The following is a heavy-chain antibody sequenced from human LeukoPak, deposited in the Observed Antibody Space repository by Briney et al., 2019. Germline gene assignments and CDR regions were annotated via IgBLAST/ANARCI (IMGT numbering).Heavy chain of an antibody. Sequence: SETLSLTCAVYGGSFSGYYWSWIRQPPGKGLGWIGEINHSGSTNYNPSLKSRVTISVDTSKNQFSLKLSSVTAADTAVYYCARAGGIAGSPYNWFDPWGQGTLVTVSS. V-gene: IGHV4-34*01. CDR1: GGSFSGYY. CDR2: INHSGST. D-gene: IGHD6-13*01. J-gene: IGHJ5*02. CDR3: ARAGGIAGSPYNWFDP.